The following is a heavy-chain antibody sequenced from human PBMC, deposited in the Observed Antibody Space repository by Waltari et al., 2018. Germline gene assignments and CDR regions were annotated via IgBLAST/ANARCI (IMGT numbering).Heavy chain of an antibody. D-gene: IGHD5-12*01. CDR1: GGSISSHY. J-gene: IGHJ5*02. CDR2: IYYSGST. Sequence: QVQLQESGPGLVKPSETLSLTCTVSGGSISSHYWSWIRQPPGKGLEWIWYIYYSGSTNYNPSLKSRVTISVDTSKNQFSLKLSSVTAADTAVYYCARGYDPFDPWGQGTLVTVSS. V-gene: IGHV4-59*11. CDR3: ARGYDPFDP.